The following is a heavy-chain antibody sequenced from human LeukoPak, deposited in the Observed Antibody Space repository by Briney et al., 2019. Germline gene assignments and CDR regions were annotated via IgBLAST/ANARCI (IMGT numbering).Heavy chain of an antibody. D-gene: IGHD3/OR15-3a*01. CDR1: GGTFSSYT. CDR3: ARDNGLENRRVYCYMDV. J-gene: IGHJ6*03. Sequence: GASVKVSCKASGGTFSSYTISWVRQAPGQGLEWMGRIIPILGIANYAQKFQGRVTITADKSTSTAYMELSSLRSEDTAVYYCARDNGLENRRVYCYMDVWGKGTTVTVSS. CDR2: IIPILGIA. V-gene: IGHV1-69*04.